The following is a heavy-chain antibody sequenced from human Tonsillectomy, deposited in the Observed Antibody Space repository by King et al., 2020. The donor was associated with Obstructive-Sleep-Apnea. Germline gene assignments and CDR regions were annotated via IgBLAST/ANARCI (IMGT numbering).Heavy chain of an antibody. CDR1: GGTFSNYA. D-gene: IGHD2-15*01. V-gene: IGHV1-69*01. CDR3: ARSNIATPRLRGFWDY. J-gene: IGHJ4*02. CDR2: IIPIFGTA. Sequence: VQLVQSGAEVKKPGSSVKVSCTASGGTFSNYAISWVRQAPGQGLEWMGGIIPIFGTANYAQKFQGRVTITADESTSTAYMELSSLRSEDTAVYYCARSNIATPRLRGFWDYWGQGTLVTVSS.